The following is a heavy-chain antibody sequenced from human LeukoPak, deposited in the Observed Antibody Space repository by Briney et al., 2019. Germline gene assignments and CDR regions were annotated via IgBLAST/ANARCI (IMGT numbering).Heavy chain of an antibody. Sequence: SETLSLTCTVSGGSISSSSYYWGWIRQPPGKGLEWIGSIYYSGSTYYNPSLKSRVTISVDTSKNQFSLKLSSVTAADTAVYYCAREGGDFWSGYYPHYYYYYMDVWGKGTTVTVSS. CDR2: IYYSGST. J-gene: IGHJ6*03. CDR3: AREGGDFWSGYYPHYYYYYMDV. D-gene: IGHD3-3*01. CDR1: GGSISSSSYY. V-gene: IGHV4-39*07.